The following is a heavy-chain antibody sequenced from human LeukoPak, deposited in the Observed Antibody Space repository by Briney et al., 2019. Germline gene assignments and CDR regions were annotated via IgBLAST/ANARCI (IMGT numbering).Heavy chain of an antibody. J-gene: IGHJ6*03. V-gene: IGHV4-34*01. CDR3: AGFSIFGVVTYYYYMDV. CDR2: INHSGST. Sequence: PSETLSLTCAVYGGSFSGYYWSWIRQPPGKGLEWIGEINHSGSTNYNPSLKSRVTMSVDTSKNQFSLKLSSVTAADTAVYYCAGFSIFGVVTYYYYMDVWGKGTTVTVSS. CDR1: GGSFSGYY. D-gene: IGHD3-3*02.